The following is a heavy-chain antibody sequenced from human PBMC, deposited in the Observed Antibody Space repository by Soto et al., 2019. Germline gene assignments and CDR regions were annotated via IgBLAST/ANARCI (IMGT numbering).Heavy chain of an antibody. J-gene: IGHJ5*01. V-gene: IGHV4-34*01. CDR3: ASGIVNSCFEWFD. CDR1: GGALRGYC. D-gene: IGHD1-26*01. CDR2: INHSGST. Sequence: TLSLTCAVGGGALRGYCWRWIRRPPVEGLEWIGEINHSGSTNYNPSLKSRVTISVDTSKNQFSLKLSSVTAADTAVYYCASGIVNSCFEWFD.